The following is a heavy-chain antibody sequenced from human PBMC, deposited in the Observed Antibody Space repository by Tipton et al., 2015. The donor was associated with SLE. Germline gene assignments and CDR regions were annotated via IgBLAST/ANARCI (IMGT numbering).Heavy chain of an antibody. D-gene: IGHD3-10*01. CDR2: ISYDGSNK. V-gene: IGHV3-30*04. J-gene: IGHJ6*03. Sequence: SLRLSCAASGFTFSSYTMHWVRQAPGKGLEWVAVISYDGSNKYYADSVKGRFTISRDNSKNTPYLQMNSLRAEDTAVYYCARDETVVRGALMGYYYYMDVWGKGTTVTVSS. CDR1: GFTFSSYT. CDR3: ARDETVVRGALMGYYYYMDV.